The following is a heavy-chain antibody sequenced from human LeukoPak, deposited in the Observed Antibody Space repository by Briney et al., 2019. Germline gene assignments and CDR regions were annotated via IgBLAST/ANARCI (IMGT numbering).Heavy chain of an antibody. V-gene: IGHV1-69*06. J-gene: IGHJ3*02. CDR1: GGTFSSYA. D-gene: IGHD2-8*01. Sequence: SVKVSYKASGGTFSSYAISWVRQAPGQGLEWMGGIIPIFGTANYAQKFQGRVTITADKSTSTAYMELSSLRSEDTAVYYCARQRGGQYEDAFDIWGQGTVVTVSS. CDR3: ARQRGGQYEDAFDI. CDR2: IIPIFGTA.